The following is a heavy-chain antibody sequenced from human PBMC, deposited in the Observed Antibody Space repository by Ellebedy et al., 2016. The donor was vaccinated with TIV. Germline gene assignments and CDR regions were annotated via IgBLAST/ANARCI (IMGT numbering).Heavy chain of an antibody. V-gene: IGHV1-46*01. D-gene: IGHD6-19*01. CDR2: INRSGDST. J-gene: IGHJ3*02. CDR1: GYTFSSYY. Sequence: ASVKVSCKASGYTFSSYYMHWVRQAPGQGLEWMGIINRSGDSTRYAQKFQGRVTMTRDTSTSTVYMELSSLRSEDTAVYYCARVRIAVAGDACDIWGQGTMVTVSS. CDR3: ARVRIAVAGDACDI.